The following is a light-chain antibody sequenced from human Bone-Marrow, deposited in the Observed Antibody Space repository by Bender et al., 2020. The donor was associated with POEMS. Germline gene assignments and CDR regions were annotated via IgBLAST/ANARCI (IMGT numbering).Light chain of an antibody. CDR3: WSYAGSSTFVV. Sequence: QSALTQPASVSGSPGQSITISCTGTSSDVGNYDLVSWYQQHPGKAPKLMIYDVTSRPSGVSNRFSGSKSGNTASLTISGLQAEDEANYFCWSYAGSSTFVVFGGGTKLTVL. CDR2: DVT. CDR1: SSDVGNYDL. J-gene: IGLJ2*01. V-gene: IGLV2-23*02.